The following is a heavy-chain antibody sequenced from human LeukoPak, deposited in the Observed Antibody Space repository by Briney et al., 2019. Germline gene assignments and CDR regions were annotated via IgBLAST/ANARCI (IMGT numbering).Heavy chain of an antibody. D-gene: IGHD4-17*01. CDR3: ARGDYGDFLPDY. CDR1: GFTFSSYA. Sequence: GRSLRLSCAASGFTFSSYAMHWVRQAPGKGLEGVAVISYDGSNKYYADSVKGRFTFSRDNSKNTLYLQMNSLRAEDTAVYYCARGDYGDFLPDYWGQGTLVTVSS. V-gene: IGHV3-30-3*01. J-gene: IGHJ4*02. CDR2: ISYDGSNK.